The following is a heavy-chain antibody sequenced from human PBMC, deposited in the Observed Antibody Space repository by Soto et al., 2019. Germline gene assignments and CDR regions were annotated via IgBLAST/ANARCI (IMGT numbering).Heavy chain of an antibody. Sequence: QVQLVQSGAEVKKPGASVKVSCKASGYTFTSYYMHWVRQAPGQGLEWMGIINPSGGSTSYAQKFQGRVTMTRDTSTSTGYMELSSLRSEDTAVYYCARDGVAVAFATGYGMDVWGQWPTVTVSS. D-gene: IGHD6-19*01. CDR1: GYTFTSYY. CDR2: INPSGGST. J-gene: IGHJ6*02. V-gene: IGHV1-46*01. CDR3: ARDGVAVAFATGYGMDV.